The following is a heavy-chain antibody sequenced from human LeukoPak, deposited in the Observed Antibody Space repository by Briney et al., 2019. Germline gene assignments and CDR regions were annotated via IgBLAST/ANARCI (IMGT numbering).Heavy chain of an antibody. CDR3: ARGSGSSAGFDF. CDR2: IYYTGST. Sequence: PSETLSLTCIVSGDSISSSSYYWGWIRQPPGKGLEWIGSIYYTGSTYYNPSLKSRVTISVDTSKNQFSLKLTSVTAADTAVYYCARGSGSSAGFDFWGQGTLVTVSS. V-gene: IGHV4-39*01. J-gene: IGHJ4*02. CDR1: GDSISSSSYY. D-gene: IGHD3-10*01.